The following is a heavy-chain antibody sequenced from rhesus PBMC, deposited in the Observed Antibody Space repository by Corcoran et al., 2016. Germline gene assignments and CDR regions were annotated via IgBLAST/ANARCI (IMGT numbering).Heavy chain of an antibody. CDR1: GYSISSGYG. Sequence: QVQLQESGPGLVKPSETLPLTCAVSGYSISSGYGWSWTRQPPGKGLEWIGYISYSGSTYYTPSFESRVTISIDTSKNQFSLKLSSVTAADTAVYYCVRADHADYWGQGVLVTVSS. J-gene: IGHJ4*01. CDR3: VRADHADY. CDR2: ISYSGST. D-gene: IGHD2-39*01. V-gene: IGHV4-127*01.